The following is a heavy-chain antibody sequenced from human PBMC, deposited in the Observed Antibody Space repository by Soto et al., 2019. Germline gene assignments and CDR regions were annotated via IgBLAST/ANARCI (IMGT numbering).Heavy chain of an antibody. D-gene: IGHD3-10*01. CDR3: ATDHYYSFDL. Sequence: VRLLESGGRLVQPGGSLRLSCAASGFNISGSAMSWVRQAPAKGLEWVAAISGSGGNTWYADSVKGRFAISRDNPKDTLFLQMNSLRLEDTATYFCATDHYYSFDLWGQGALVIVSS. CDR2: ISGSGGNT. CDR1: GFNISGSA. J-gene: IGHJ4*02. V-gene: IGHV3-23*01.